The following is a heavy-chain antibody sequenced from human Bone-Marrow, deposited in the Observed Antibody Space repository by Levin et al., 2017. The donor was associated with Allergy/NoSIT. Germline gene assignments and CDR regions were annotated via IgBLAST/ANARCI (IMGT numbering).Heavy chain of an antibody. CDR3: TTGPPIVVVVAATPLYYYYDGMDV. D-gene: IGHD2-15*01. CDR2: IKSKTDGGTT. Sequence: GGSLRLSCAASGFTFSNAWMSWVRQAPGKGLEWVGRIKSKTDGGTTDYAAPVKGRFTISRDDSKNTLYLQMNSLKTEDTAVYYCTTGPPIVVVVAATPLYYYYDGMDVWGQGTTVTVSS. CDR1: GFTFSNAW. J-gene: IGHJ6*02. V-gene: IGHV3-15*01.